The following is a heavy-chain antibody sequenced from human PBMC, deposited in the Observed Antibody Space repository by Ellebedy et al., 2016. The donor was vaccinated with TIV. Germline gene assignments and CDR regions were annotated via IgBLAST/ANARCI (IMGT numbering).Heavy chain of an antibody. Sequence: AASVKVSCKASGCTFSKYAISWVRQPPGQGLAWMGGIIPTFGTAEYAQKFQGRVTITADKPTNTPYMGLSSLRSEHTAIYDCARVSGSYIVGQYYFDYWGQGTLVTVSS. V-gene: IGHV1-69*06. CDR1: GCTFSKYA. CDR2: IIPTFGTA. J-gene: IGHJ4*02. CDR3: ARVSGSYIVGQYYFDY. D-gene: IGHD1-26*01.